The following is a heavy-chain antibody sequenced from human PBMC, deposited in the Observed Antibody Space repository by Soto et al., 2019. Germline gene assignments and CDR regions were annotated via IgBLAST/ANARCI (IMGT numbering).Heavy chain of an antibody. D-gene: IGHD1-20*01. CDR1: GYIFSLYG. CDR3: ARDECISATCPRQWSDP. Sequence: ASVKVSCKASGYIFSLYGISWVRQAPGQGLEWVGWISADNGETTYAQNFQGRVSMSTDTSTSTVYMELRSLRSDDTAVYYCARDECISATCPRQWSDPWGQGTLVTVS. V-gene: IGHV1-18*01. J-gene: IGHJ5*02. CDR2: ISADNGET.